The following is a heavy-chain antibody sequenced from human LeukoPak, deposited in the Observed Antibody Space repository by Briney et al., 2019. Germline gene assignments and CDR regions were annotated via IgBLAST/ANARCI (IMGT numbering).Heavy chain of an antibody. J-gene: IGHJ4*02. D-gene: IGHD6-13*01. Sequence: GESLKISCKGSGYSFTNYWIGWVRQMPEKGLEWMGIIYPGDSDTRYNPSFQGQVIISADKSISTAYLQWSSLKASDTAMFYCATAIASAGGLNYWGQGTLVTVSS. CDR3: ATAIASAGGLNY. CDR2: IYPGDSDT. CDR1: GYSFTNYW. V-gene: IGHV5-51*01.